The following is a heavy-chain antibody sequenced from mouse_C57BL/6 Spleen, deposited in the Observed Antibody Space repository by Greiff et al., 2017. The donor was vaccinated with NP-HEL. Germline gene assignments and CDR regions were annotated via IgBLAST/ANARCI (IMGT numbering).Heavy chain of an antibody. D-gene: IGHD1-1*01. J-gene: IGHJ2*01. CDR3: ARDGSSYDYFDY. CDR1: GFNIQDHY. V-gene: IGHV14-2*01. Sequence: EVQFQESGAGLVQPGDSVKLSCTASGFNIQDHYMPWVQQTPEKGLEWVGRIDTEGGETKYAPKFQGKATITADQTSNTAYLQRSSLTSEDTAVYYCARDGSSYDYFDYWGQGTTLTVSS. CDR2: IDTEGGET.